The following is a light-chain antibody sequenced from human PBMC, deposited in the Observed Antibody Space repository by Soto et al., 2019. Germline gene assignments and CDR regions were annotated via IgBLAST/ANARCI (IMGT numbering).Light chain of an antibody. CDR3: AAWDDSLHAVV. Sequence: QSVLTQPPSASGTPGQRVTISCSGSSSNIGSNTVNWYQQLPGTAPKLLISSNDQRPSGVPDRFSGSKSGTSASLAISGLQSEDESDYYCAAWDDSLHAVVFGGGTKLTVL. J-gene: IGLJ2*01. CDR1: SSNIGSNT. CDR2: SND. V-gene: IGLV1-44*01.